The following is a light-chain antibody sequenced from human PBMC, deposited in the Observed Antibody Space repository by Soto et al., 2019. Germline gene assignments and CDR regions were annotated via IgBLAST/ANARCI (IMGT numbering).Light chain of an antibody. CDR3: QHYTLYSTWK. J-gene: IGKJ1*01. CDR1: QNINAW. Sequence: IQMTQSPSTLSASVGDRVTITCRASQNINAWLAWYQQKPGKAPKLLISDASSLESGVPSRFSGSGSGTEFTLTISGLQPDDFATYYCQHYTLYSTWKCGQGTQVDIK. CDR2: DAS. V-gene: IGKV1-5*01.